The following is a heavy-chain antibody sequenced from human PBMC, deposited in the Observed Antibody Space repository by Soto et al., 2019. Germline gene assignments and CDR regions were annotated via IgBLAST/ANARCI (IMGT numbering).Heavy chain of an antibody. CDR2: INAGNGNT. V-gene: IGHV1-3*01. Sequence: ASVKVSCKASGYTFTSYAMHWVRQAPGQRLEWMGWINAGNGNTKYSQKFQGRVTITRDTSASTAYMELSSLRSEDTAVYYCARGCSGGSCYSSYYYGMDVWGQGTTVTVSS. CDR3: ARGCSGGSCYSSYYYGMDV. J-gene: IGHJ6*02. CDR1: GYTFTSYA. D-gene: IGHD2-15*01.